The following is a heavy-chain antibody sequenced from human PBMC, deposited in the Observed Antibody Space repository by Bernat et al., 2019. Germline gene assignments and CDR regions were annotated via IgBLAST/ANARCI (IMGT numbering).Heavy chain of an antibody. J-gene: IGHJ5*02. CDR1: GGSFSSSSYY. Sequence: QLQLQESGPGLVQPSATLSLTCTVSGGSFSSSSYYWGWIRQPPGKGLEWIGSIYYSGSTYYNPSLKSRVTISVDTSKNQFSLKLSSVTAADTAVYYCARDHYCSSTSCFNWFDPWGQGTLVTVSS. D-gene: IGHD2-2*01. CDR2: IYYSGST. V-gene: IGHV4-39*02. CDR3: ARDHYCSSTSCFNWFDP.